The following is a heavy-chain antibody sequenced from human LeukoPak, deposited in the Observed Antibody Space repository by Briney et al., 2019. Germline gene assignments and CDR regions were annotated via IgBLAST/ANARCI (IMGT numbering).Heavy chain of an antibody. V-gene: IGHV3-33*01. J-gene: IGHJ4*02. CDR3: ARDRGKDYFDS. CDR1: GLTFTSHG. D-gene: IGHD4-23*01. Sequence: GGSLRLSCTTPGLTFTSHGFHWLRQVVGKRLEWVAFVCNDASDTYHANSVKGRFSVSRDDSKNTLYLQMNSLRPEDTAIYYCARDRGKDYFDSWGQGTQVTVSS. CDR2: VCNDASDT.